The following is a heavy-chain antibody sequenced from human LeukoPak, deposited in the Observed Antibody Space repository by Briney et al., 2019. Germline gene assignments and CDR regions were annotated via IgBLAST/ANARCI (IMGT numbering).Heavy chain of an antibody. D-gene: IGHD1-1*01. CDR3: VRSYDWVFDY. CDR1: GDSVSRHDLT. V-gene: IGHV6-1*01. Sequence: SQTLSLTCAISGDSVSRHDLTWDWVRQSPSRGLEWLGRTFYRSKWYNDYAVSVKSRITVSPDTSKNQFSLHLDSVTPEDTAVYYCVRSYDWVFDYWGQGTRVTVSS. J-gene: IGHJ4*02. CDR2: TFYRSKWYN.